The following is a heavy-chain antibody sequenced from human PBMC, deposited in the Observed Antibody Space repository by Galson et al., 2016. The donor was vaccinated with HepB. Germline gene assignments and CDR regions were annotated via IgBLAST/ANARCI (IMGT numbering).Heavy chain of an antibody. CDR2: ISAGGGST. V-gene: IGHV3-23*01. J-gene: IGHJ4*02. CDR3: AKGGYSYGYMDY. CDR1: GFRFSSNGFTLSNFA. D-gene: IGHD5-18*01. Sequence: SLRLSCAASGFRFSSNGFTLSNFALHWVRQAPGKGLEWVSGISAGGGSTYYADSVTGRFTVSRDNSRNTLYLQMSSLRAEDTALYYCAKGGYSYGYMDYWGQGTLVTVSS.